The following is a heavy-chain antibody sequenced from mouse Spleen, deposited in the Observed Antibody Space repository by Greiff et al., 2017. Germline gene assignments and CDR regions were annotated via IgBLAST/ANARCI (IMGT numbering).Heavy chain of an antibody. Sequence: VKLVESGPGLVQPSQSLSITCTVSGFSLTSYGVHWVRQSPGKGLEWLGVIWRGGSTDYNAAFMSRLSITKDNSKSQVFFKMNSLQADDTAIYYCAKNSYGSSLYAMDYWGQGTSVTVSS. CDR2: IWRGGST. J-gene: IGHJ4*01. V-gene: IGHV2-5*01. D-gene: IGHD1-1*01. CDR3: AKNSYGSSLYAMDY. CDR1: GFSLTSYG.